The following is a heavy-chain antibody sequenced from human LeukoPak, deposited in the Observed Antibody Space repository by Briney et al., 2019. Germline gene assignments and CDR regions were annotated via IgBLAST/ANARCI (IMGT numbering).Heavy chain of an antibody. J-gene: IGHJ4*02. D-gene: IGHD3-22*01. Sequence: GGSLRLSCAASGFTFSNYAMSWVRQAPGKGLEWVSGISGSGDNTYYADSVKGRFTISRDNSKNTLYVQVNSLGTEDTAAYYCAKGSYYDSSGSFYFDYWGQGTLVTVSS. CDR2: ISGSGDNT. CDR3: AKGSYYDSSGSFYFDY. V-gene: IGHV3-23*01. CDR1: GFTFSNYA.